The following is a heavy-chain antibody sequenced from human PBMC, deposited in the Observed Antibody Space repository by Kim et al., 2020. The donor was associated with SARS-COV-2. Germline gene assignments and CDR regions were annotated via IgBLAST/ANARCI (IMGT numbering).Heavy chain of an antibody. V-gene: IGHV1-69*01. J-gene: IGHJ5*02. CDR3: AKSTARASYNWFDP. Sequence: YAAKFQGKLTITADESTNTTYMELSSLTSEDTAVYYCAKSTARASYNWFDPWGQGTLVTVSS. D-gene: IGHD6-6*01.